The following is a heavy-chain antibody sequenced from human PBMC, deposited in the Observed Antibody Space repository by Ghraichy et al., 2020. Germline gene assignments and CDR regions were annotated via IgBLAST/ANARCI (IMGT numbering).Heavy chain of an antibody. V-gene: IGHV3-73*01. Sequence: GGSLRLSCAASGFTFSGSAMHWVRQASGKGLEWVGRIRSKANSYATAYAASVKGRFTISRDDSKNTAYLQMNSLKTEDTAVYYCTLPGAVAITGGYWGQGTLVTVSS. CDR2: IRSKANSYAT. CDR3: TLPGAVAITGGY. CDR1: GFTFSGSA. J-gene: IGHJ4*02. D-gene: IGHD6-19*01.